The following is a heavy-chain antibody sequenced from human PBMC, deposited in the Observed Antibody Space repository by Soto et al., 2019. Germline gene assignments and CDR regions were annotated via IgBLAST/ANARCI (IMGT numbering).Heavy chain of an antibody. Sequence: QVQLVQSGAEVKKPGASVKVSCKASGYAFSQFYIHWMRQAPGLGLEWMGWINPNSGRTKFSQNFHGWVTMTRDTSIKTVYMQLSGLRSDATAVYYCARESGGTTATLDYYYFYMDVWGKGTTVTVSS. V-gene: IGHV1-2*04. CDR1: GYAFSQFY. CDR3: ARESGGTTATLDYYYFYMDV. CDR2: INPNSGRT. D-gene: IGHD4-17*01. J-gene: IGHJ6*03.